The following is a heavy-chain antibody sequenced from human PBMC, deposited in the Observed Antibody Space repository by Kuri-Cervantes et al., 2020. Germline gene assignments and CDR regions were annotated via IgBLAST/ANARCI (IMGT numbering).Heavy chain of an antibody. V-gene: IGHV3-74*01. CDR2: IKGDGTTT. J-gene: IGHJ5*01. Sequence: GGSLRLSCAASGFIFNNYWMHWARQAPGKGLVSLSRIKGDGTTTDYADSVKGRFTISRDNSKNTLYLQVNSLRPDDTAVYYCVKGGWFDCWGQGTLVTVSS. CDR1: GFIFNNYW. CDR3: VKGGWFDC. D-gene: IGHD3-16*01.